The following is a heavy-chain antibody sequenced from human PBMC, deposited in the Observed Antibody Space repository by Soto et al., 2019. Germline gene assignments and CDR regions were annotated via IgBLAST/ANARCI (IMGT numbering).Heavy chain of an antibody. CDR3: AGAEISYYYYGMDV. J-gene: IGHJ6*02. V-gene: IGHV4-59*01. Sequence: ETLSLTCIVSGGSISSYYWSWIRQPPGKGLEWIGYIYYSGSTNYNPSLKSRVTISVDTSKNQFSLKLSSVTAADTAVYYCAGAEISYYYYGMDVWGQGTTVTVSS. CDR2: IYYSGST. CDR1: GGSISSYY.